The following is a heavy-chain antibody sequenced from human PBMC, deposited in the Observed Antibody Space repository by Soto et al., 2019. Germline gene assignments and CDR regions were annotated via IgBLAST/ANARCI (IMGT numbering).Heavy chain of an antibody. CDR1: GFTFSSYG. CDR2: ISYDGSNK. J-gene: IGHJ6*02. Sequence: QVQLVESGGGVVQPGRSLRLSCAASGFTFSSYGMHWVRQAPGKGLEWVAVISYDGSNKYYADSVKGRFTISRDNSKNTLYLQMKSLRAEDTAVYYCANTVSYYYYYGMDVWGQGTTVTVSS. D-gene: IGHD4-17*01. CDR3: ANTVSYYYYYGMDV. V-gene: IGHV3-30*18.